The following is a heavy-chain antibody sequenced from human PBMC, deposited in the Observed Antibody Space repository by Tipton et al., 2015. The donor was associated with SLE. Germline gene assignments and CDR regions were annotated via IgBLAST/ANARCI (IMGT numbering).Heavy chain of an antibody. Sequence: TLSLTCTVSGGSISSKTYYWGWIRQPPGKGLEWIGSIYYSGSTYYNPSLKSRATISLDTSKNQFSLRLSSVTAADTAVYFCARSRGLGSCSGDNCYDYYFGMDVWGQGTTVTVSS. J-gene: IGHJ6*02. CDR3: ARSRGLGSCSGDNCYDYYFGMDV. CDR2: IYYSGST. D-gene: IGHD2-15*01. V-gene: IGHV4-39*07. CDR1: GGSISSKTYY.